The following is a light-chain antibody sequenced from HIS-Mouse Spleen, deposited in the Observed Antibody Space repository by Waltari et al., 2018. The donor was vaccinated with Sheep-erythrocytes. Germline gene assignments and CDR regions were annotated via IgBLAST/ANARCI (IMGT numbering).Light chain of an antibody. V-gene: IGLV3-10*01. CDR1: ALPKKY. CDR3: YSTDSSGNHWV. Sequence: SYELTQPPSVSVSPGQTGRITCSGDALPKKYAYWYQQKSGQAPVLVIYEDSKRPSGSPERFSGSSSGTMATLTISGAQVEDDADYYCYSTDSSGNHWVFGGGTKLTVL. CDR2: EDS. J-gene: IGLJ3*02.